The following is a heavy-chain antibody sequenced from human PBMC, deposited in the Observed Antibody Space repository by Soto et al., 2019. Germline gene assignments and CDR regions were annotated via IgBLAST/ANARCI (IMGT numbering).Heavy chain of an antibody. D-gene: IGHD3-10*01. Sequence: QLLQSGGGLVQPGGSLTLSCAASGFTFGTTDMSWVRQAPGEGLEWVSTIDGSGGITYYADSVKCRFTISRDQSMNTVYLQMNSLRGDYTALDYCVKNSGWFNTWGQGALVTVSS. CDR1: GFTFGTTD. J-gene: IGHJ5*02. CDR3: VKNSGWFNT. V-gene: IGHV3-23*01. CDR2: IDGSGGIT.